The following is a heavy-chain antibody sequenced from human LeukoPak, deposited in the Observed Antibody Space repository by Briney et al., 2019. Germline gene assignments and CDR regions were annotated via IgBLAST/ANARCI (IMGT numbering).Heavy chain of an antibody. CDR1: GGTFSSYA. CDR2: IIPIFGTA. J-gene: IGHJ6*02. V-gene: IGHV1-69*01. Sequence: SVKVSCKASGGTFSSYAISWVRQAPGQGLEWMGGIIPIFGTANYAQKFQGRVTITADESTSTAYMELSSLRSEDMAVYYCARERITMVRGAITLYYYYGMDVWGQGTTVTVSS. CDR3: ARERITMVRGAITLYYYYGMDV. D-gene: IGHD3-10*01.